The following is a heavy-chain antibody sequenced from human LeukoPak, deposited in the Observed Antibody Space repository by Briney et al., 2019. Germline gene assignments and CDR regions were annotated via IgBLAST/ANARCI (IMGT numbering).Heavy chain of an antibody. V-gene: IGHV3-33*08. CDR3: ARDQGSQKTYDSSGYFDY. CDR1: AFTFSNYW. J-gene: IGHJ4*02. D-gene: IGHD3-22*01. Sequence: GGSLRLSCTASAFTFSNYWMSWVRQAPGKGLEWVAVIWYDGSNKYYADSVKGRFTISRDNSKNTLYLQMNSLRAEDTAVYYCARDQGSQKTYDSSGYFDYWGQGTLVTVSS. CDR2: IWYDGSNK.